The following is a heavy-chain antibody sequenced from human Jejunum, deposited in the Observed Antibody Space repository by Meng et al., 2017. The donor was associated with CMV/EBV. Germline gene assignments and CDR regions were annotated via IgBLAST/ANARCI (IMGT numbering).Heavy chain of an antibody. J-gene: IGHJ2*01. CDR1: GFTINNYY. V-gene: IGHV1-46*02. CDR3: AREGRACDP. Sequence: SCKTSGFTINNYYIHWVRQAPGQGLEWVGLIDPSNGKTTYAEKVQGRVTFITDTSTSTVYMELRSLTSEDTAIYYCAREGRACDPWGRGTAVTVSS. CDR2: IDPSNGKT.